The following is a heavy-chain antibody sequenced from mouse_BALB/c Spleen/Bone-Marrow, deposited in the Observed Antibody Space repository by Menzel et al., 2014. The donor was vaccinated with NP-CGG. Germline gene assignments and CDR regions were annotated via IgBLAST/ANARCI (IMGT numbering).Heavy chain of an antibody. D-gene: IGHD2-14*01. Sequence: LVKTGASVKISCKASGYSFTGYYMHWVKQSHGKSLEWIGYISCYNGATRYNQKFKGKATFTVDTSSSAAYMQFNSLTSEDSAVYYCARADRYDAFFDYWGQGTTLTVSS. CDR3: ARADRYDAFFDY. CDR1: GYSFTGYY. J-gene: IGHJ2*01. V-gene: IGHV1S34*01. CDR2: ISCYNGAT.